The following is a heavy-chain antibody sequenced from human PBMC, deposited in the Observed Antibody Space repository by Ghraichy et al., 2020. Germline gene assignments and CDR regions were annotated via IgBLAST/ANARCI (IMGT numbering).Heavy chain of an antibody. CDR1: GFTVSSNY. J-gene: IGHJ6*02. CDR3: ARDRGGSYSFYYYYGMDV. Sequence: GGSLRLSCAASGFTVSSNYMSWVRQAPGKGLEWVSVIYSGGSAYYADSVKGRFTISRDNSKNTLYLQMNSLRAEDTAVYYCARDRGGSYSFYYYYGMDVWGQGTTVTVSS. V-gene: IGHV3-66*01. CDR2: IYSGGSA. D-gene: IGHD1-26*01.